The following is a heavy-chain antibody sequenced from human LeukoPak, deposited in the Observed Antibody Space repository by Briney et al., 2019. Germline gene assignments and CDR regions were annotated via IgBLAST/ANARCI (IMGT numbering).Heavy chain of an antibody. V-gene: IGHV4-34*01. CDR2: INYSGGT. J-gene: IGHJ4*02. CDR1: GGSFSGYY. D-gene: IGHD2-8*01. Sequence: SATLSLTCTVYGGSFSGYYWTWIRQTPGKGLEWIGEINYSGGTNYSPSLKSRVTLSVDTSKNEFSLTLKSVTAADTAVYYCARGVVLMVHASFDFWGQGTPATVSS. CDR3: ARGVVLMVHASFDF.